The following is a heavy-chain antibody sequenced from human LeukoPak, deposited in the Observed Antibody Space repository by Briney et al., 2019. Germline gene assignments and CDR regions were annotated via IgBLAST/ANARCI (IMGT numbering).Heavy chain of an antibody. CDR1: GFTFTSSA. J-gene: IGHJ3*02. D-gene: IGHD2-21*01. CDR2: IVVASGNT. Sequence: GASVRVSCEASGFTFTSSAMQWVRQARGQRLEWIGCIVVASGNTNYAQKLQERITITRDMSTSTAYMELSSLRSEDTVVYYCAANTPRVVREDAFDIWGQGTMVTVSS. V-gene: IGHV1-58*02. CDR3: AANTPRVVREDAFDI.